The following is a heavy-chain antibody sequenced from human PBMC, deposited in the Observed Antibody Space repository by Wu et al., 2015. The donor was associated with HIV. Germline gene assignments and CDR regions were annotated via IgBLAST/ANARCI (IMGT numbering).Heavy chain of an antibody. J-gene: IGHJ5*02. CDR3: ARDGEVGANSLWFDP. CDR2: ISAYNGNT. V-gene: IGHV1-18*01. D-gene: IGHD1-26*01. Sequence: QIQLVQSGPEVKKPGASVKVSCKASGRTFSSYGISWVRQAPGRGLEWMGWISAYNGNTNYAQKLQGRVTMTTDTSTTTAYMELRSLRSDDTAVYYCARDGEVGANSLWFDPWGQGTLVIVSS. CDR1: GRTFSSYG.